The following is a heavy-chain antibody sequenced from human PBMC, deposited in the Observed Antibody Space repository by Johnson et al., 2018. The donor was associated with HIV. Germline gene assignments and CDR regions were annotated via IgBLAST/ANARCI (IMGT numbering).Heavy chain of an antibody. J-gene: IGHJ3*02. Sequence: VQLVESGGGVVQPGRSLRLSCAASGFTFDDYAMHWVRQAPGKGLEWVSGISWNSGSIGYADSVQGRFTISRDNAKNSLYLQMNSLRAEDTALYYCTSDRRGSSGAFDIWGQGTMVTVSS. CDR2: ISWNSGSI. D-gene: IGHD1-26*01. V-gene: IGHV3-9*01. CDR3: TSDRRGSSGAFDI. CDR1: GFTFDDYA.